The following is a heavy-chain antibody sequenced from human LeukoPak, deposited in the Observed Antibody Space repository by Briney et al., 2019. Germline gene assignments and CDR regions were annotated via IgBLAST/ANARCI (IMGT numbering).Heavy chain of an antibody. CDR1: GGSISSSSYY. Sequence: SETLSLTCTVSGGSISSSSYYWGWIRQPPGKGLEWIGSIYYSGSTYYNPSLQSRVTISVDTSKNQFSLKLSSVTAADTAVYYCARHVDTVGAFDIWGQGTMVTVSS. D-gene: IGHD5-18*01. CDR3: ARHVDTVGAFDI. J-gene: IGHJ3*02. CDR2: IYYSGST. V-gene: IGHV4-39*01.